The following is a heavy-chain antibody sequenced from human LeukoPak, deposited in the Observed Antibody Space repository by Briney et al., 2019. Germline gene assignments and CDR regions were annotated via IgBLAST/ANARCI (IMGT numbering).Heavy chain of an antibody. V-gene: IGHV3-21*01. J-gene: IGHJ3*02. Sequence: AGSLRLSCAASGFTFSTYSMNWVRQAPGKGLERVSSISSSSRYIYYADSVKGRFTISRDNAKNSLYLQMNSLRAEDTAVYYCAREYGSRRGLWAFDIWGHGTMVTASS. CDR2: ISSSSRYI. CDR3: AREYGSRRGLWAFDI. D-gene: IGHD3-10*01. CDR1: GFTFSTYS.